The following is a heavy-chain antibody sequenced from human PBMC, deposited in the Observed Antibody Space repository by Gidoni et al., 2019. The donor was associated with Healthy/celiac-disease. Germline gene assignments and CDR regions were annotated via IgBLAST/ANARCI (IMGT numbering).Heavy chain of an antibody. J-gene: IGHJ4*02. D-gene: IGHD3-3*01. Sequence: VSAISGSGGSTYYADSVKGRFTISRDNSKNTLYLQMNSLRAEDTAVYYCAKGEYYDFLGSWGQGTLVTVSS. CDR2: ISGSGGST. CDR3: AKGEYYDFLGS. V-gene: IGHV3-23*01.